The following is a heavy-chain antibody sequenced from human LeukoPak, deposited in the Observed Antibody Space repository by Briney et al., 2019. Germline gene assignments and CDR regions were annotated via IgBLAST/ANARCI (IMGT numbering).Heavy chain of an antibody. CDR2: IYHSGST. Sequence: SETLSLTCTVSGGSISSSSYYWGWIRQPPGKGLEWIGSIYHSGSTYYNPSLKSRVTISVDTSKNQFSLKLSSVTAADTAVYYCARGRRGYYDSSGYKTAFNFDYWGQGTLVTVSS. D-gene: IGHD3-22*01. CDR3: ARGRRGYYDSSGYKTAFNFDY. V-gene: IGHV4-39*07. J-gene: IGHJ4*02. CDR1: GGSISSSSYY.